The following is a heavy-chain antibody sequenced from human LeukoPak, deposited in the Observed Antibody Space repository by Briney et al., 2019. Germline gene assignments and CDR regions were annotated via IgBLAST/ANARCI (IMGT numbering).Heavy chain of an antibody. Sequence: SEPLSLTCTVSGGSISSSSYYWGWIRQPPGKGLEWIGSIYYSGSTYYNPSLKSRVTISVDTSKNQFSLKLSSVTAADTAVYYCAREAYCSGGSCYPDAFDIWGQGTMVTVSS. CDR3: AREAYCSGGSCYPDAFDI. V-gene: IGHV4-39*02. D-gene: IGHD2-15*01. J-gene: IGHJ3*02. CDR1: GGSISSSSYY. CDR2: IYYSGST.